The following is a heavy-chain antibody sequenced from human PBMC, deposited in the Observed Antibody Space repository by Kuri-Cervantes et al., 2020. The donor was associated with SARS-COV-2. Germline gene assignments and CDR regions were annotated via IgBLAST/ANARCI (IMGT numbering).Heavy chain of an antibody. CDR2: IYSSGST. CDR1: NGSIRSSSYY. CDR3: ARDRSFTPDY. J-gene: IGHJ4*02. Sequence: SETLSLTCSVSNGSIRSSSYYWGWIRQPPGKGLEWIGSIYSSGSTYYNPSLKSRVTISLETSKNQFPLKLSSMTAADTAVYYCARDRSFTPDYWGQGTLVTVSS. D-gene: IGHD3-10*01. V-gene: IGHV4-39*02.